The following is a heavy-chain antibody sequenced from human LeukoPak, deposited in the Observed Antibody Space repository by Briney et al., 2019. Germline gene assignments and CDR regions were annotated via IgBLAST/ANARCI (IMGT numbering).Heavy chain of an antibody. J-gene: IGHJ4*02. V-gene: IGHV1-46*01. Sequence: ASVKDSCKASGYTFISYYMHWVRQAPGQGLEWMGIINPSGGGTSYAQKFQGRVTMTRDTSTTTVYMELSSLRSEDTAVYYCARDSNPEGDFTRGLDYWGQGTLVTVSS. CDR1: GYTFISYY. CDR3: ARDSNPEGDFTRGLDY. D-gene: IGHD3-10*01. CDR2: INPSGGGT.